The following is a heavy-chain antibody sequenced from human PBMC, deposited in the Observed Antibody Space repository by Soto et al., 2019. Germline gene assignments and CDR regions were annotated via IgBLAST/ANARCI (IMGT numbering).Heavy chain of an antibody. J-gene: IGHJ4*02. CDR3: ARGGGGGLFEH. D-gene: IGHD2-21*01. CDR2: ISPKSTYR. Sequence: GGSLRLSCEASGFNFGAYGMHWVRQAPGKGLEWLSHISPKSTYRNYADSVKGRFTISRDNTKSSLFLQMNSLGVEDTAVYYCARGGGGGLFEHWGQGVLVTVSS. V-gene: IGHV3-11*06. CDR1: GFNFGAYG.